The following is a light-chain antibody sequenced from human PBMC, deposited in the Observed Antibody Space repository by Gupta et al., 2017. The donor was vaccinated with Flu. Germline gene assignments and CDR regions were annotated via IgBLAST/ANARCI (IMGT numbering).Light chain of an antibody. CDR2: KAS. CDR1: QSISSW. Sequence: PSTLSASVGDRVSITCRASQSISSWLAWYQQKPGKAPNLLIYKASKVESGVPSRFSGSGSGTEFTLTISSLQPDDFATYSCQHESISPWTFGQGTKVEIK. J-gene: IGKJ1*01. CDR3: QHESISPWT. V-gene: IGKV1-5*03.